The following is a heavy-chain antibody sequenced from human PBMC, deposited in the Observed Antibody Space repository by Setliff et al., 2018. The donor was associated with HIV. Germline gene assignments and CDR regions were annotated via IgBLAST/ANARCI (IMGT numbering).Heavy chain of an antibody. D-gene: IGHD3-10*01. V-gene: IGHV3-7*01. J-gene: IGHJ4*02. CDR2: IHKIGTEK. CDR1: GFTFTDYW. CDR3: AGSRGYFVQAD. Sequence: GGSLRLSCVASGFTFTDYWMSWVRQAPGKGLEWVANIHKIGTEKYYVDSVKGRFSISRDNINNFLYLEMHSLRVEDTAVYYCAGSRGYFVQADWGQGTLVTVSS.